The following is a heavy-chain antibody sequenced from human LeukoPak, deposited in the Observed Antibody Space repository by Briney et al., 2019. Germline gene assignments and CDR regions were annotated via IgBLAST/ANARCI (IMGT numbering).Heavy chain of an antibody. CDR1: GYTFTSYG. D-gene: IGHD1-20*01. V-gene: IGHV1-18*01. CDR2: ISAYNGKT. Sequence: ASVKVSCKASGYTFTSYGIGWVRQAPGQGLEWMGWISAYNGKTNYAQKLQGRVTMTTDTSTTTAYMELRSLRSDDTAVYYCARNGITGTPDAYDIWGQGTMVTVSS. CDR3: ARNGITGTPDAYDI. J-gene: IGHJ3*02.